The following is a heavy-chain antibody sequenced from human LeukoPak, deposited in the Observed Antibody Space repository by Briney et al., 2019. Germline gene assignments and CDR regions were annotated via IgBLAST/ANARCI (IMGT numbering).Heavy chain of an antibody. V-gene: IGHV3-66*01. D-gene: IGHD3-22*01. J-gene: IGHJ4*02. CDR2: IYSGGST. Sequence: HPGGSLRLSCAASGFTVSSNYMSWVRQAPGKGLEWVSVIYSGGSTYYADSVKGRFTISRDNSKNTLYLQMNSLRAEDTAVYYCARTYYYDSNTFDYWGQGTLVTVSS. CDR1: GFTVSSNY. CDR3: ARTYYYDSNTFDY.